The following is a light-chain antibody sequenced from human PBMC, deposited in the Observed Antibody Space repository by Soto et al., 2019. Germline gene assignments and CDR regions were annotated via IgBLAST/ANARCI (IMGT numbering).Light chain of an antibody. CDR1: QSISGW. J-gene: IGKJ1*01. CDR2: KAS. V-gene: IGKV1-5*03. Sequence: DIQMTQSPSTLSASVGDRVTITCRASQSISGWLAWYQQKPGKAPNLLIYKASTLESGVPSRFSGSGSGTEFTLTISSLQPEDFATYYCQQSYSTPPTFGQGTKVDIK. CDR3: QQSYSTPPT.